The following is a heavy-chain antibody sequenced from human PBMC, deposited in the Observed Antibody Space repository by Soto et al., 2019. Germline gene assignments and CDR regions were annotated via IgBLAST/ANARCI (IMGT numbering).Heavy chain of an antibody. D-gene: IGHD3-3*01. Sequence: PGGSLRLSRAASGFTFSSYWMSWVRQAPGKGLEWVANIKQDGSEKYYVDSVKGRFTISRDNAKNSLYLQMNSLRAEDTAVYYCAIRDYDFWSGYMPYYYYYGMDVWGQGTTVTVS. CDR1: GFTFSSYW. CDR2: IKQDGSEK. CDR3: AIRDYDFWSGYMPYYYYYGMDV. V-gene: IGHV3-7*01. J-gene: IGHJ6*02.